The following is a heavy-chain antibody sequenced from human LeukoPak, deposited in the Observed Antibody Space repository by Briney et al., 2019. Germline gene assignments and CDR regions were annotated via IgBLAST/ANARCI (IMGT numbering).Heavy chain of an antibody. Sequence: KPSETLSLTCSVSGGSISSSSYYWGWIRQPPGKGLEWIGSISYGGTTYYNPSLKSRVTILVDTSKNQFSLKLSSVTAADTAVYYCARERYSISPRPANFDYWGQGTLVTVSS. CDR3: ARERYSISPRPANFDY. D-gene: IGHD6-6*01. CDR1: GGSISSSSYY. V-gene: IGHV4-39*07. CDR2: ISYGGTT. J-gene: IGHJ4*02.